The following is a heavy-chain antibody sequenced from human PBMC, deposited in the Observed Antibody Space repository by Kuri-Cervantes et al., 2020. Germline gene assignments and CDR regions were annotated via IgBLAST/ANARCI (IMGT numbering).Heavy chain of an antibody. J-gene: IGHJ4*02. V-gene: IGHV3-53*01. Sequence: GESLKISCAASGFTVSSNYMSWVRQAPGKGLEGVSVIYSGGSTYYADSVKGRFTISRGNSENTLYLQMNSLRAEDTAMYYCARDRVVGGTDWGQGTLVTVSS. D-gene: IGHD1-26*01. CDR1: GFTVSSNY. CDR2: IYSGGST. CDR3: ARDRVVGGTD.